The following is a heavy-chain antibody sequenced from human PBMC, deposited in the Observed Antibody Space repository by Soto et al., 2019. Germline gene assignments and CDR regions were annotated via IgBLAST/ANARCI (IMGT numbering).Heavy chain of an antibody. V-gene: IGHV4-39*01. CDR2: IYYSGST. CDR1: GGSIRSSSYY. Sequence: XVTLSLTCTVSGGSIRSSSYYWGWIREPPGKGLEWMGGIYYSGSTYYNPSLKSRVTISVDTSKNQFSLKLSSVTAADTAVYYCARHVLGGRSSSWYVSYYYYYGMDVWGQGTTVTVSS. D-gene: IGHD6-13*01. CDR3: ARHVLGGRSSSWYVSYYYYYGMDV. J-gene: IGHJ6*02.